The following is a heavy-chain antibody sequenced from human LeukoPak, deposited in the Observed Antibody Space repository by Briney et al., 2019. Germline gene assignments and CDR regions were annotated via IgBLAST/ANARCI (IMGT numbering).Heavy chain of an antibody. J-gene: IGHJ2*01. CDR2: INHSGGT. CDR3: ARRISPHYYGSGSPYWYFDL. D-gene: IGHD3-10*01. Sequence: PSETLSLTCAVYGGSFSGYYWSWIRQPPGKGLEWIGEINHSGGTNYNPSLKSRVTISVDTSKNQFSLKLSSVTAADTAVYYCARRISPHYYGSGSPYWYFDLWGRGTLVTVSS. V-gene: IGHV4-34*01. CDR1: GGSFSGYY.